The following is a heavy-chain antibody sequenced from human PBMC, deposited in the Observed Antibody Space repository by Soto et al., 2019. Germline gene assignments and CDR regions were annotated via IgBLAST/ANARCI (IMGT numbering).Heavy chain of an antibody. J-gene: IGHJ6*03. D-gene: IGHD3-3*01. CDR2: ISSSSSYI. V-gene: IGHV3-21*01. CDR3: ARSDYDFWSGYPYYYMDV. CDR1: GFTFSSYS. Sequence: LSLTCAASGFTFSSYSMNWVRQAPGKGLEWVSSISSSSSYIYYADSVKGRFTISRDNAKNSLYLQMNSLRAEDTAVYYCARSDYDFWSGYPYYYMDVWGKGTTVTVSS.